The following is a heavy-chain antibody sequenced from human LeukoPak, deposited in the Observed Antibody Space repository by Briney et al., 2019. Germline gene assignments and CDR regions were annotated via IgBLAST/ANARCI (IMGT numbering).Heavy chain of an antibody. V-gene: IGHV1-69*06. Sequence: SVKVSCKASGGTFSSYAISWVRQAPGQVLEWMGGIIPIFGTANYAQKFQGRVTITADKSTSTAYMELSSLRSEDTAVYYCAREDVAYCSSTSCYAGWFDPWGQGTLVTVSS. CDR1: GGTFSSYA. J-gene: IGHJ5*02. CDR3: AREDVAYCSSTSCYAGWFDP. CDR2: IIPIFGTA. D-gene: IGHD2-2*01.